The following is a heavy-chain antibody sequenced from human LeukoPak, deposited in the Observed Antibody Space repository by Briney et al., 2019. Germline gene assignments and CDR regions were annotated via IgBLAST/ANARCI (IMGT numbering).Heavy chain of an antibody. CDR3: AGDSYYYDSSGF. CDR2: IYYSGST. V-gene: IGHV4-59*08. D-gene: IGHD3-22*01. CDR1: GGSISSYY. Sequence: SETLSLTCTVSGGSISSYYWSWIRQPPGKGLEWIGYIYYSGSTNYNPSLKSRVTISVDTSKNQFSLKLSSVTAADTAVYYCAGDSYYYDSSGFWGQGTLVTVSS. J-gene: IGHJ4*02.